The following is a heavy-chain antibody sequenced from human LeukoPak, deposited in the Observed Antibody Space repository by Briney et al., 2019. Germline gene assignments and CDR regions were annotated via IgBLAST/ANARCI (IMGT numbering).Heavy chain of an antibody. CDR3: AREDISGGMDY. J-gene: IGHJ4*02. CDR2: IYSDGSGGNT. V-gene: IGHV3-53*01. CDR1: GFTVSSNY. D-gene: IGHD2-8*02. Sequence: AGGSLRLSCAVSGFTVSSNYFSWVRRAPGKGLEWVSIIYSDGSGGNTYYADSVKGRFTISRDSSKNTVYLQMNSLRAEDTAVYYCAREDISGGMDYWGQGALVTVSS.